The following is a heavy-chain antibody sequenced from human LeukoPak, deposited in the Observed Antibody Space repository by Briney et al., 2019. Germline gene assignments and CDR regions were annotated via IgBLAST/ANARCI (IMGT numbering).Heavy chain of an antibody. J-gene: IGHJ4*02. CDR2: INPSGGGT. Sequence: ASVTVSCTASGYTFTSYYMHWVRQAPGQGLEWMGIINPSGGGTSYAQKFQGRVTMTRDTSTSTVYMELSSLRSEDTAVYYCAREPGGGNFDYWGQGTLVTVSS. CDR3: AREPGGGNFDY. D-gene: IGHD1-1*01. V-gene: IGHV1-46*01. CDR1: GYTFTSYY.